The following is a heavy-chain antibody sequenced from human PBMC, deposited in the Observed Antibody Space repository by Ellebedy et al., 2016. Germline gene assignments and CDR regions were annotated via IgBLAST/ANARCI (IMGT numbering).Heavy chain of an antibody. CDR3: AREPSAGKDFDY. J-gene: IGHJ4*02. D-gene: IGHD6-13*01. Sequence: ASVKVSCKSSGYTFTYHFIHWVRQAPGQGLEWVGIINPSDGSTSHAQKLQGRVTMTRDTATSTVYMEMKSLRSEDTAVYYCAREPSAGKDFDYWGQGTLVTVSS. CDR1: GYTFTYHF. CDR2: INPSDGST. V-gene: IGHV1-46*04.